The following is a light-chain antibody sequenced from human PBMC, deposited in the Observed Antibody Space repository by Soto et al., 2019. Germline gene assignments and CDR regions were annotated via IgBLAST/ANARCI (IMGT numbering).Light chain of an antibody. CDR2: AAS. CDR3: QQSYSTPYT. Sequence: DIQMTQSPSSLSASVGDRVTITCRASQSISSNLNWYQQKPGKATKVLIYAASSLQSGVPSMFSGSGSVTDFTLTISRLQPEDFSTYYSQQSYSTPYTFAQGTKLEI. J-gene: IGKJ2*01. CDR1: QSISSN. V-gene: IGKV1-39*01.